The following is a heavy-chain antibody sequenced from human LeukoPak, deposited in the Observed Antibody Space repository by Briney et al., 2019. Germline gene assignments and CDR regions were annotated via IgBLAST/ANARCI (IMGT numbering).Heavy chain of an antibody. CDR3: ARDRTYCSSTSCTRLGMDV. V-gene: IGHV3-33*01. J-gene: IGHJ6*01. CDR2: VWHDGSDN. D-gene: IGHD2-2*01. CDR1: GFTFTRYG. Sequence: GRSLRLSCEVSGFTFTRYGMHWVRQAPGKGLEWVAVVWHDGSDNGYADSVKGRFTISRDDTKNMLYLQMNSLRAEDTALYYRARDRTYCSSTSCTRLGMDVWGQGTTVTVSS.